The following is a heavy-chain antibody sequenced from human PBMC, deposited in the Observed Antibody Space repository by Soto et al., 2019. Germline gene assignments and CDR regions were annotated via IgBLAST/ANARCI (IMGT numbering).Heavy chain of an antibody. V-gene: IGHV3-23*01. Sequence: EVQLLESGGGLVQPGGSLRLSCAASGFTITSYAMGWVRQAPGKGLEWVSAISGSGDSTYYADSVKGRFTISRDNSKSTLYLQMNSLRAEDTAVYSCTKSRGWYTFDYWGQGTLVTVSS. CDR3: TKSRGWYTFDY. D-gene: IGHD6-19*01. J-gene: IGHJ4*02. CDR2: ISGSGDST. CDR1: GFTITSYA.